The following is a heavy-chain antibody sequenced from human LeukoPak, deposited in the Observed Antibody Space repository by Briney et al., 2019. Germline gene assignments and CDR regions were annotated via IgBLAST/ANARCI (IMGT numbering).Heavy chain of an antibody. CDR2: IGTYGGDT. J-gene: IGHJ5*01. CDR1: TSR. Sequence: RASVKVSCKATSRISWVRQAPGQALEWMGWIGTYGGDTYYAQKFQGRITVTTDTSTSTVYMELRNLRSDDTAVYYCARDLWNFYDDSGYNRDFDSWGRGTLVTVSS. D-gene: IGHD3-22*01. V-gene: IGHV1-18*01. CDR3: ARDLWNFYDDSGYNRDFDS.